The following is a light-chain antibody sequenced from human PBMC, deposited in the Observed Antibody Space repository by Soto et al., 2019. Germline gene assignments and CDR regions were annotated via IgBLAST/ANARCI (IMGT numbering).Light chain of an antibody. CDR2: DAS. J-gene: IGKJ1*01. V-gene: IGKV1-5*01. CDR1: QNINSW. Sequence: DIQVSQSPSTVSASAGERVTITCRASQNINSWLAWYQQKPGSAPKVLIYDASSLESGVPSRFSGSRSETEFTLTISSLQPDDFATYYCQQYDTYWTFGQGTKVDIK. CDR3: QQYDTYWT.